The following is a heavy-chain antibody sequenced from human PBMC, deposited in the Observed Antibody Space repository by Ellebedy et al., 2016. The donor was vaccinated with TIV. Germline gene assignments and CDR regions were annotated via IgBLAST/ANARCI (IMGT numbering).Heavy chain of an antibody. CDR2: IIGSGGST. V-gene: IGHV3-23*01. Sequence: GESLKISCAASGFTFSTYAMNWLRQAPGKGLEWVSSIIGSGGSTLYADSVKGRFTISRDNSKNMVYPQMNSLRVEDTAVYYCATAGYSSAWYLVFDYWGQGTLVTVSS. CDR1: GFTFSTYA. D-gene: IGHD6-19*01. CDR3: ATAGYSSAWYLVFDY. J-gene: IGHJ4*02.